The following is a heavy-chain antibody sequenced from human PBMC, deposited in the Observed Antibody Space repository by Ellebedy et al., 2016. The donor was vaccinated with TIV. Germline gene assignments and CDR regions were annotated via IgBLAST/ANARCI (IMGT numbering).Heavy chain of an antibody. Sequence: GGSLRLSXAASGFTFSRYYMSWVRQAPGKGLEWVANINGDGRAIQYADSVEGRFTISRDNAKKSLFLQMNSLRAEDTAVYYCARDLKVYFDCWGQGILVTVSS. CDR1: GFTFSRYY. V-gene: IGHV3-7*01. J-gene: IGHJ4*02. CDR2: INGDGRAI. CDR3: ARDLKVYFDC.